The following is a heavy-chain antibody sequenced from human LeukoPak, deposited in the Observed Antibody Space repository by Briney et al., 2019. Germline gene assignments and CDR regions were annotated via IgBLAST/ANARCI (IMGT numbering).Heavy chain of an antibody. Sequence: SEILSLTCTVSGGSISSYYWSWIRQPPGKGLEWIGYIYYSGSTNYNPSLKSRVTISVDTSKNQFSLKLSSVTAADTAVYYCARAAYSSGWYEVDYWGQGTLVTVSS. D-gene: IGHD6-19*01. J-gene: IGHJ4*02. CDR3: ARAAYSSGWYEVDY. CDR2: IYYSGST. CDR1: GGSISSYY. V-gene: IGHV4-59*01.